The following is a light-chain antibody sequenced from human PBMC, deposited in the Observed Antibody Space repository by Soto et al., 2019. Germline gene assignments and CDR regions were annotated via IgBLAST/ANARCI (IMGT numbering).Light chain of an antibody. CDR1: QSISSW. J-gene: IGKJ2*01. CDR3: QQYNSYPYT. CDR2: KTP. Sequence: DIQMTQSPSTLSASVGDRVTITCRASQSISSWLAWYQQKPGKAPKLLIYKTPSLESGVPSRFSGSGYGTEFTLTISSLQPDDFATYYCQQYNSYPYTFGQGTKLEIK. V-gene: IGKV1-5*03.